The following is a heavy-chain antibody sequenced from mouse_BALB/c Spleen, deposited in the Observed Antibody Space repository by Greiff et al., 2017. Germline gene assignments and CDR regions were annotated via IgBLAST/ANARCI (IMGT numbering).Heavy chain of an antibody. CDR2: IYPYNGGT. CDR3: ARGDYDEAMDY. J-gene: IGHJ4*01. CDR1: GYTFTDYN. D-gene: IGHD2-3*01. V-gene: IGHV1S29*02. Sequence: VQLQQSGAELVRPGASVKISCKASGYTFTDYNMHWVKQSHGKSLEWIGYIYPYNGGTGYNQKFKSKATLTVDNSSSTAYMELRSLTSEDSAVYYCARGDYDEAMDYWGQGTSVTVSS.